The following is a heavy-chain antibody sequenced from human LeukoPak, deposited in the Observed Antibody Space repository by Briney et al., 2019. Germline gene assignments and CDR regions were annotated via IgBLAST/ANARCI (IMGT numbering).Heavy chain of an antibody. Sequence: AGGSLRLSCVASGFTFSDYWIHWVRQAPGKGLVWVSGINGDGSHINYADSVKGRFTISRDNSKNTLYLQMNSLRAEDTAVYYCARERFIAVLDYWGQGTLVTVSS. CDR2: INGDGSHI. CDR1: GFTFSDYW. V-gene: IGHV3-74*01. J-gene: IGHJ4*02. D-gene: IGHD6-19*01. CDR3: ARERFIAVLDY.